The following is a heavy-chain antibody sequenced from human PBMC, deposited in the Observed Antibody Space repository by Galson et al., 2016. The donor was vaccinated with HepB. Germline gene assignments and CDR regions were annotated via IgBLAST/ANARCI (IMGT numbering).Heavy chain of an antibody. D-gene: IGHD2-21*02. J-gene: IGHJ5*02. CDR2: ILHDGSS. CDR1: GASITDYTW. V-gene: IGHV4-4*02. Sequence: SETLSLTCAVSGASITDYTWWHWVRQPPGKGLEWIGEILHDGSSNFNPSLKSRVTISVDKSNNHFSLELRSVTAADTAVYYCVKGGDYCLPSWGQGTLVTVSS. CDR3: VKGGDYCLPS.